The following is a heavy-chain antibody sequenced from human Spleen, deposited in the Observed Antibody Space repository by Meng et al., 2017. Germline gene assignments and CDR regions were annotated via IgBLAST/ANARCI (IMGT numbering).Heavy chain of an antibody. D-gene: IGHD6-6*01. CDR3: AKELTIAAPDAFDI. J-gene: IGHJ3*02. CDR2: INYNSGTR. CDR1: GFSFRDYA. Sequence: GGSLRLSCAASGFSFRDYALHWVRQAPGKGLEWVSGINYNSGTRDYADSVQGRFTISRDNAKNSLYLQMNSLRAEDTALYYCAKELTIAAPDAFDIWGQGTMVTVSS. V-gene: IGHV3-9*01.